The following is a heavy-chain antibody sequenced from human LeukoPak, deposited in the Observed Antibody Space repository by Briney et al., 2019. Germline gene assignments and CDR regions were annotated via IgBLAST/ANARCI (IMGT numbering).Heavy chain of an antibody. V-gene: IGHV4-59*01. D-gene: IGHD3-10*01. Sequence: PSEILSLTCTVSGGSISTYFWSWIRQPPGEGLEWIGNIYYSGSTNYNPSLKSRVTISVDTSKNQLSLRLSSVTAADTAMYYCARDGFVRAFDYWGQGTLVTVSS. CDR1: GGSISTYF. CDR2: IYYSGST. CDR3: ARDGFVRAFDY. J-gene: IGHJ4*02.